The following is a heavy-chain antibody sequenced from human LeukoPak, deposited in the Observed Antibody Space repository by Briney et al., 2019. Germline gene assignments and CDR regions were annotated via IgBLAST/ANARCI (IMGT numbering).Heavy chain of an antibody. CDR3: ARVDYSDYDPPHYYFDY. CDR1: GYAFAGYY. V-gene: IGHV1-2*02. D-gene: IGHD5-12*01. J-gene: IGHJ4*02. Sequence: ASVKVSCKASGYAFAGYYIHWVRQAPGQGLEYVGWINPNNGATYYAQNFRGRVTMTRDTAITTASMEMSRLRSDDTAVYYCARVDYSDYDPPHYYFDYWGQGTLVTVSS. CDR2: INPNNGAT.